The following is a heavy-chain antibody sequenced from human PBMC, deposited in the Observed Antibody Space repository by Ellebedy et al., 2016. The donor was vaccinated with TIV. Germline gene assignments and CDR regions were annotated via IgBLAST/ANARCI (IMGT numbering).Heavy chain of an antibody. V-gene: IGHV1-46*01. CDR3: ARAHIPITMIVVIGSWFDP. J-gene: IGHJ5*02. D-gene: IGHD3-22*01. Sequence: ASVKVSCXASGYTFTSYYMHWVRQAPGQGLEWMGIINPSGGSTSYAQKFQGRVTMTRDTSTSTVYMELSSLRSEDTAVYYCARAHIPITMIVVIGSWFDPWGQGTLVTVSS. CDR2: INPSGGST. CDR1: GYTFTSYY.